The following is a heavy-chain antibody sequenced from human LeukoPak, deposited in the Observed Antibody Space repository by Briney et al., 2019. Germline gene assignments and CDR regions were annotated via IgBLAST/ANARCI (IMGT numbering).Heavy chain of an antibody. CDR1: RFTVSSNY. CDR3: ARVAAGTPEDY. CDR2: IYSSGST. J-gene: IGHJ4*02. D-gene: IGHD6-13*01. Sequence: PGGSLRLSCAASRFTVSSNYMSWVRQAPGKGLEWVSVIYSSGSTYYADSVKGRFTISRDNSKNTLHLQMNSLRAEDTAVYYCARVAAGTPEDYWGQGTLVTVSS. V-gene: IGHV3-53*01.